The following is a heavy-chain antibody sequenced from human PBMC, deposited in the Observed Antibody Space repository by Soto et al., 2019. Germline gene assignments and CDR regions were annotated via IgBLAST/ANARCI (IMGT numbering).Heavy chain of an antibody. CDR2: IWYDGSNK. Sequence: GSLRLSCAASGFTFSSYGMHWVRQAPGKGLEWVAVIWYDGSNKYYADSVKDRFTISRDNSKNTLYLQMNSLRAEDTAVYYCARDWYDILTGSRLYCYGMDVWGQGTTVTVSS. J-gene: IGHJ6*02. D-gene: IGHD3-9*01. V-gene: IGHV3-33*01. CDR3: ARDWYDILTGSRLYCYGMDV. CDR1: GFTFSSYG.